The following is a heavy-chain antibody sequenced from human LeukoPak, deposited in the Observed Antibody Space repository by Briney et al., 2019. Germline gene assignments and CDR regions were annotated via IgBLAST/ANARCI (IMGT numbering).Heavy chain of an antibody. Sequence: GGSPRLSCAASGFTFSSYEMNWVRQAPGKGLEWGSYISSSGSTIYYADSGKGTFTISRDKAKNSMYLQMNSLRAAATAVYYCARGGWYYDSSGYLFDYWGQGTLVTVSS. CDR1: GFTFSSYE. CDR2: ISSSGSTI. CDR3: ARGGWYYDSSGYLFDY. J-gene: IGHJ4*02. D-gene: IGHD3-22*01. V-gene: IGHV3-48*03.